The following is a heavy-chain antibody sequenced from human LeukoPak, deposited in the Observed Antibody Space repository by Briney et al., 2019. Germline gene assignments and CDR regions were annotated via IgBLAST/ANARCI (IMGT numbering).Heavy chain of an antibody. CDR3: ARRGKFPVRGLDV. V-gene: IGHV4-39*01. J-gene: IGHJ6*02. Sequence: PSETLSLTCTVSGGSISSSSYYWGWIRQPPGKGLEWIGSIYYSGSTYYNPSLKSRVTISVDTSKNQFSLKLNSVTAADTAVYYCARRGKFPVRGLDVWGQGTTVTVSS. CDR1: GGSISSSSYY. CDR2: IYYSGST. D-gene: IGHD3-16*01.